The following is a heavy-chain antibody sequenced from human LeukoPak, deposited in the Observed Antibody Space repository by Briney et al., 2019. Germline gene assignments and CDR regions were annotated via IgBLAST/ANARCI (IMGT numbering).Heavy chain of an antibody. CDR3: ARDPQWWGMSYGMDV. V-gene: IGHV3-33*01. CDR2: IWYDGSNK. Sequence: GGSPRLSCAASGFTFSSYGMHWVRQAPGKGLEWVAVIWYDGSNKYYADSVKGRFTISRDNSKNTLYLQMNSLRAEDTAVYYCARDPQWWGMSYGMDVWGQGTTVTVSS. D-gene: IGHD2-8*02. CDR1: GFTFSSYG. J-gene: IGHJ6*02.